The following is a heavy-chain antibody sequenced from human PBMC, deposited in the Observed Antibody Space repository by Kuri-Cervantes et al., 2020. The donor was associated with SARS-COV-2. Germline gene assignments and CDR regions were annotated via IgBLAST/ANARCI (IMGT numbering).Heavy chain of an antibody. J-gene: IGHJ3*02. D-gene: IGHD3-22*01. CDR2: IYYSGNS. CDR3: ARGVYYDSSGYYLGDAFDI. CDR1: GGAISSYY. V-gene: IGHV4-59*12. Sequence: ESLKISCTVSGGAISSYYWSWVRQPPGKALEWIGYIYYSGNSNYNPSLRSRVSISVDTSKKQFSLRLSSVTAADTAVYYYARGVYYDSSGYYLGDAFDIWGQGTMVTVSS.